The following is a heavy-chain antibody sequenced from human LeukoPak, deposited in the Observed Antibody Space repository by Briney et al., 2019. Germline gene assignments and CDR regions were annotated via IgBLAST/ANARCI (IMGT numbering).Heavy chain of an antibody. D-gene: IGHD4-17*01. CDR1: GYTFTGYY. Sequence: ASVKVSCKASGYTFTGYYMHWVRQAPGQGLEWMGWINPNSGGTNYAQKSQGRVTMTRDTSISTAYMELSRLRSDDTAVYYCARGDYGDYEWFDPWGQGTLVTVSS. CDR2: INPNSGGT. CDR3: ARGDYGDYEWFDP. J-gene: IGHJ5*02. V-gene: IGHV1-2*02.